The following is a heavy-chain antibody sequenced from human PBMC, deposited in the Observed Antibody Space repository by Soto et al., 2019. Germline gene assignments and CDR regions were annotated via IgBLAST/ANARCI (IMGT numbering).Heavy chain of an antibody. CDR2: IYYSGST. Sequence: QVQLQESGPGLVKPSQTLSLTCTVSGGSISSGGYYWSWIRQHPGKGLEWIGYIYYSGSTYYNPSLKSRFTISVDTSKNQFSLKLSSVTAADTAVYYCARGPYCSGGSCYSDSWYFDLWGRGTLVSVSS. CDR3: ARGPYCSGGSCYSDSWYFDL. D-gene: IGHD2-15*01. CDR1: GGSISSGGYY. V-gene: IGHV4-31*03. J-gene: IGHJ2*01.